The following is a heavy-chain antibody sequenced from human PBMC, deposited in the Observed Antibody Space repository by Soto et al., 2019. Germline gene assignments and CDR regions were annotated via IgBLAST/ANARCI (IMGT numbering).Heavy chain of an antibody. CDR2: IYPGDSDT. Sequence: GESLKISCKGSGYSFTSYWIGWVRQMPGKGLEWMGIIYPGDSDTRYSPSFQGQVTISADKSISTAYLQWSSLKASDTAMYYCARCGGDCSQLGAFDIWGQGTMVTVSS. J-gene: IGHJ3*02. CDR3: ARCGGDCSQLGAFDI. CDR1: GYSFTSYW. V-gene: IGHV5-51*01. D-gene: IGHD2-21*02.